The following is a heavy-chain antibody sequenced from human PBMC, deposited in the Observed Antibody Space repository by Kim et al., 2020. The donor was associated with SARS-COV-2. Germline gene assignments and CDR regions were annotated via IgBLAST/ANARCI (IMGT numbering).Heavy chain of an antibody. D-gene: IGHD5-18*01. Sequence: SETLSLTCTVSGGSISSYYWSWIRQPAGKGLEWIGRIYTSGSTNYNPSLKSRVTMSVDTSKNQFSLKLSSVTAADTAVYYCARIKSVYSYGYGNYFDYWGQGTLVTVSS. CDR3: ARIKSVYSYGYGNYFDY. J-gene: IGHJ4*02. V-gene: IGHV4-4*07. CDR2: IYTSGST. CDR1: GGSISSYY.